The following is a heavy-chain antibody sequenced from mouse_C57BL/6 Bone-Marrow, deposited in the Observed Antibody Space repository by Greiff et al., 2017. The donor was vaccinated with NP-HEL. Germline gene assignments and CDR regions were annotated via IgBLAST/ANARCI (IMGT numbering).Heavy chain of an antibody. CDR2: IYPRSGNT. J-gene: IGHJ4*01. Sequence: SGAELARPGASVKLSCKASGYTFTSYGISWVKQRTGQGLEWIGEIYPRSGNTYYNEKFKGKATLTADKSSSTAYMELRSLTSEDSAVYFCARRYYDYGYAMDYWGQGTSVTVSS. CDR1: GYTFTSYG. D-gene: IGHD2-4*01. V-gene: IGHV1-81*01. CDR3: ARRYYDYGYAMDY.